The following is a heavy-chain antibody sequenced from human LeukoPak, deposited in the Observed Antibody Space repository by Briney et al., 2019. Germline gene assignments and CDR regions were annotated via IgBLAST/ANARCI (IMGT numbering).Heavy chain of an antibody. CDR1: GFTFSSYW. D-gene: IGHD5/OR15-5a*01. CDR2: IKEEGSEK. CDR3: ARLPGDSPIYDY. J-gene: IGHJ4*02. V-gene: IGHV3-7*01. Sequence: GGSLRLSCAASGFTFSSYWMSWVRQAPGKGLEWVANIKEEGSEKYYVDSVKGRFTISRDNAKNSLSLQMDSLRAEDTAVYYCARLPGDSPIYDYWGQGTLVTVSS.